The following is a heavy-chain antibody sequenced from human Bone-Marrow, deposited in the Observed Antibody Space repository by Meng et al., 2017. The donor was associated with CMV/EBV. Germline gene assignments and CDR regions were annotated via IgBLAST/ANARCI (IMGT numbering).Heavy chain of an antibody. Sequence: ASVKVSCKASGYTFTGYYMHWVRQAPGQGLEWMGWINPNSGGTNYAQKFQGRVTMTRNTSISTAYMELSSLRSEDTAVYYCARDAPLGKYYDFWSGYSSYYYYYGMDVWGQGTTVTVSS. D-gene: IGHD3-3*01. V-gene: IGHV1-2*02. CDR2: INPNSGGT. CDR1: GYTFTGYY. J-gene: IGHJ6*02. CDR3: ARDAPLGKYYDFWSGYSSYYYYYGMDV.